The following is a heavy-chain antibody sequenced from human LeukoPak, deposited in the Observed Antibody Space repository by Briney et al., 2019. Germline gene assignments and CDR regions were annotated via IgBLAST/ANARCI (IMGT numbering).Heavy chain of an antibody. CDR2: IYYSGST. V-gene: IGHV4-59*01. CDR1: GGSISSYY. CDR3: ASGTVFDP. J-gene: IGHJ5*02. Sequence: SETLSLTCTVSGGSISSYYWSWIRQPPGKGLEWIGYIYYSGSTNYNPSLKSRVTISVDTSKNQFSLKLSSVTAADTAVNYCASGTVFDPWGQEPLVTSPQ. D-gene: IGHD4-17*01.